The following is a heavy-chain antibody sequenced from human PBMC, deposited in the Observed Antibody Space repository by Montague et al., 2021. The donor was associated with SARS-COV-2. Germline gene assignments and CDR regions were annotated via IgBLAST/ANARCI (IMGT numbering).Heavy chain of an antibody. V-gene: IGHV4-39*01. CDR1: GASTNSNSYY. J-gene: IGHJ4*02. D-gene: IGHD2-2*01. Sequence: SETLSLTCAVSGASTNSNSYYWGWIRQPPGKGLDWIGSFYYSGYTWYTPSLKSRVTISGDTSKNQFSLKLTSVTAADTAVYYCARIVGDCSSDSCYAVRWGQGTLVTVSS. CDR2: FYYSGYT. CDR3: ARIVGDCSSDSCYAVR.